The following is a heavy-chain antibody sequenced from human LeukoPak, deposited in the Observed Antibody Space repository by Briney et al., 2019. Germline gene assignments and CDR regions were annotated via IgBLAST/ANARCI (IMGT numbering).Heavy chain of an antibody. D-gene: IGHD4-17*01. CDR2: ISSSNTYI. V-gene: IGHV3-21*01. CDR3: AREPPSTAINWFDP. Sequence: GGSLRLSCAASGFTFSSYYMNWVRQAPGKGLEWVSSISSSNTYIYYADSVKGRFTIPRDNAKNSLYLQMNSLRVEDTAVYYCAREPPSTAINWFDPWGQGTLVMVSS. CDR1: GFTFSSYY. J-gene: IGHJ5*02.